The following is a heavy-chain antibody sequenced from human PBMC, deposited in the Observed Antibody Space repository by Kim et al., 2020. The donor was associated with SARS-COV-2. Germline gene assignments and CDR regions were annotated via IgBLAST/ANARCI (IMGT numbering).Heavy chain of an antibody. D-gene: IGHD3-10*01. CDR3: ASGSHKTDYYYYGMDV. CDR2: IIPILGIA. CDR1: GGTFSSYA. Sequence: SVKVSCKASGGTFSSYAISWVRQAPGQGLEWMGRIIPILGIANYAQKFQGRVTITADKSTSTAYMELSSLRSEDTAVYYCASGSHKTDYYYYGMDVWGQGTTVTVSS. J-gene: IGHJ6*02. V-gene: IGHV1-69*04.